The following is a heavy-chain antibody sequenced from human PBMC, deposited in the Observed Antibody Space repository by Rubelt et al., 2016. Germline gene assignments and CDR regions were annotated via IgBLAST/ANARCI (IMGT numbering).Heavy chain of an antibody. CDR2: YSSGGT. D-gene: IGHD2-15*01. Sequence: YSSGGTYYNPSLKSRVTISVDTSKNQFSLKLSSVTAADTAVYYCATIKRGGTLPVSDYWGQGTLVTVSS. CDR3: ATIKRGGTLPVSDY. J-gene: IGHJ4*02. V-gene: IGHV4-31*02.